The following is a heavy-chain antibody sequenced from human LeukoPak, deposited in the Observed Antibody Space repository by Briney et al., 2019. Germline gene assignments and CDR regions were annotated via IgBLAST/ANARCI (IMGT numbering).Heavy chain of an antibody. CDR3: AREGDDAFGI. Sequence: PGGSLRLSCAASGFTFSSYEMNWVRQAPGKGLEWVSYISSSGSTIYYADSVKGRFTISRDNAKNSLYLQMNGLRAEDTAVYYCAREGDDAFGIWGQGTMVTVSS. V-gene: IGHV3-48*03. CDR2: ISSSGSTI. D-gene: IGHD3-10*01. CDR1: GFTFSSYE. J-gene: IGHJ3*02.